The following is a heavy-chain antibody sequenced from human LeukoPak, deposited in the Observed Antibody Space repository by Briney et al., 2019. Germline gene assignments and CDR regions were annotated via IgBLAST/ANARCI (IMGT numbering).Heavy chain of an antibody. Sequence: ASVKVSCKTSGYSFATYGFCWVRQAPGDGLEWMGWISANTGKTSYAPKFQDRVTMTTDTSTTTAYMELRSLRLDDTAVYFCAKVAGDRMDYWGQGTLVTVSS. CDR3: AKVAGDRMDY. CDR1: GYSFATYG. V-gene: IGHV1-18*01. J-gene: IGHJ4*02. D-gene: IGHD6-13*01. CDR2: ISANTGKT.